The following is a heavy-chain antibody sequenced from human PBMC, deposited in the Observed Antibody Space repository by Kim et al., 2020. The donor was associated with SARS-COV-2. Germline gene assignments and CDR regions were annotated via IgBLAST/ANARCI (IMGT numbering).Heavy chain of an antibody. D-gene: IGHD1-1*01. Sequence: GGSLRLSCAASEFTFSSYCMSWVRQAPGKGLEWVANIREDGSDKNYVDSVKGRFTISRDNAKNSLYLLMNSLRGEDTAVYYCARDSRQRDDNYYNDYGLDVWGPGTTVTVSS. V-gene: IGHV3-7*01. J-gene: IGHJ6*02. CDR3: ARDSRQRDDNYYNDYGLDV. CDR2: IREDGSDK. CDR1: EFTFSSYC.